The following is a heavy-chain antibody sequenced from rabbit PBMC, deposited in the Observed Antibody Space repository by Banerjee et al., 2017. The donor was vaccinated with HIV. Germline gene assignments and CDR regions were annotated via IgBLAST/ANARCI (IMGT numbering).Heavy chain of an antibody. D-gene: IGHD4-1*01. J-gene: IGHJ4*01. CDR2: IYTGSGST. V-gene: IGHV1S40*01. Sequence: QSLEESGGDLVKPGASLTLTCKASGIDFSTYYYMCWVRQAPGKGLEWIGCIYTGSGSTYYASWAKGRFTISKTSSTVDLQMTSLTAADTATYFCVGIKDVGSDWGDPYWWGPGTLVTVS. CDR3: VGIKDVGSDWGDPYW. CDR1: GIDFSTYYY.